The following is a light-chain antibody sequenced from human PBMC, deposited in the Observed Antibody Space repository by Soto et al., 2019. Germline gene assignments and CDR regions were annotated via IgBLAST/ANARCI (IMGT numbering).Light chain of an antibody. CDR3: QQYGSSPTWT. Sequence: EIVLTHAPGTLSFSPGEGATLSCRAIQSVSSSYLAWYQQRPGQAPRLLIYGAYSRATGIPDRFSGSGSGTDFTLTISRLEPEDFAVYYCQQYGSSPTWTFGQGTKVDI. J-gene: IGKJ1*01. CDR1: QSVSSSY. CDR2: GAY. V-gene: IGKV3-20*01.